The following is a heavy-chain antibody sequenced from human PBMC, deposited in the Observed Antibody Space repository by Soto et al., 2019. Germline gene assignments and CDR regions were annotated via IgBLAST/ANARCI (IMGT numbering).Heavy chain of an antibody. CDR2: IWYDGSNK. V-gene: IGHV3-33*01. D-gene: IGHD6-13*01. J-gene: IGHJ4*02. CDR3: AGDPNGAAAGYFDY. Sequence: GGSLRLSCAASGFTFSSYGMHWVRQAPGKGLEWVAVIWYDGSNKYYADSVKGRFTISRDNSKNTLYLQMNSLRAEDTAVYYCAGDPNGAAAGYFDYWGQGTLVTSPQ. CDR1: GFTFSSYG.